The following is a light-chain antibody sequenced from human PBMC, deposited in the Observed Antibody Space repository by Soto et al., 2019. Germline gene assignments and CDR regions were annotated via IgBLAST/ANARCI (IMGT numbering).Light chain of an antibody. J-gene: IGLJ3*02. CDR3: SSYSSGSTLGV. CDR1: SSDIGSYKY. CDR2: EVS. Sequence: QSVLTQPASVSGSPGQSITIACTGSSSDIGSYKYVSWYQHHPGKVPQLLIYEVSNRPSGVSSRFSASKSGNTASLTISGLQSEDEADYYCSSYSSGSTLGVFGGGTKLTFL. V-gene: IGLV2-14*01.